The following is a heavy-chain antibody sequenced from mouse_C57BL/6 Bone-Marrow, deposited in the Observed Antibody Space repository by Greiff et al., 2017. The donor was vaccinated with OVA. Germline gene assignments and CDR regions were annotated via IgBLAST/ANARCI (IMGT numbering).Heavy chain of an antibody. Sequence: QVQLQQPGAELVKPGASVKLSCKASGYTFTSYWMQWVKQRPGQGLEWIGEIDPSDSYTNYNQKFKGKATLTVDTSSSTAYMQLSSLTSEDSAVYYCARYAGYGTGFAYWGQGTLVTVSA. CDR2: IDPSDSYT. CDR1: GYTFTSYW. V-gene: IGHV1-50*01. J-gene: IGHJ3*01. D-gene: IGHD2-3*01. CDR3: ARYAGYGTGFAY.